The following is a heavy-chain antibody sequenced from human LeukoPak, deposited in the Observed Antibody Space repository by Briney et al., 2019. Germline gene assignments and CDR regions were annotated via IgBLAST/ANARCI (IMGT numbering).Heavy chain of an antibody. J-gene: IGHJ5*02. CDR1: GGSISSGGYS. V-gene: IGHV4-30-2*01. CDR2: IYHSGST. Sequence: PSETLSLTCAVSGGSISSGGYSWSWIRQPPGKGLEWIGYIYHSGSTYYNPSLKSRVTISVDRSKNQFSLKLSSVTAADTAVYCCARGPIAVASRWFDPWGQGTLVTVSS. CDR3: ARGPIAVASRWFDP. D-gene: IGHD6-19*01.